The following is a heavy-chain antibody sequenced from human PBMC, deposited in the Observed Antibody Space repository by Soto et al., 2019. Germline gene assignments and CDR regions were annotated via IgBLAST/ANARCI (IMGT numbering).Heavy chain of an antibody. CDR3: ERDRLGVSVTGGGFDS. Sequence: QVQLVQSGGEVKKPGASVKVSCKASGYTFSNFGLSWVRQAPGQGLELMGWNSPYNGNTHYAQKLQGRLTMTTDTSTSTAYMELRSLRSDDTAVYYCERDRLGVSVTGGGFDSWGQGTLVTVSS. CDR1: GYTFSNFG. CDR2: NSPYNGNT. D-gene: IGHD2-8*01. J-gene: IGHJ4*02. V-gene: IGHV1-18*01.